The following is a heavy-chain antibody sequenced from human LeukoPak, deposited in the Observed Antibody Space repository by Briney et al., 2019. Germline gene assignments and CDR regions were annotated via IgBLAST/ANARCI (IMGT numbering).Heavy chain of an antibody. Sequence: SETLSLTCTVSGGSISGSSYYWGWIRQPPGKGLEWIGCIYYSGSTYYNPSLKSRVTMSVDTSKNQFSLKLSSVTAADTAVYYCARDRVGAILGDFDYRGQGTLVTVSS. J-gene: IGHJ4*02. D-gene: IGHD1-26*01. V-gene: IGHV4-39*07. CDR1: GGSISGSSYY. CDR3: ARDRVGAILGDFDY. CDR2: IYYSGST.